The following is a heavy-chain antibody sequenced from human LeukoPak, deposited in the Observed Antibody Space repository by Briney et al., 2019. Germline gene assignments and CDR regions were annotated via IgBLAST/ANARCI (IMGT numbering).Heavy chain of an antibody. CDR2: ITGGSDST. CDR3: AKGSAGARPYFFDY. J-gene: IGHJ4*02. CDR1: GFTFSSYV. Sequence: GGSLRLSCAASGFTFSSYVMSWVRQAPGKGLEWVSAITGGSDSTYYADSVKGRFTISRDNSKNTLYLQMNSLRAEDTAVYYCAKGSAGARPYFFDYWGQGTLITVSS. V-gene: IGHV3-23*01.